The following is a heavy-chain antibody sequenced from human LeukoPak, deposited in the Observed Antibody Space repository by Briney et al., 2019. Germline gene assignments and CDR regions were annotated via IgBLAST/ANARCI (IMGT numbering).Heavy chain of an antibody. D-gene: IGHD6-19*01. CDR3: ARAQPYSSGWYDAFDI. V-gene: IGHV4-34*01. Sequence: CESLSLTCAVYGGSFSGYYWSWIRQPPGKGLEWIGEINHSGSTNYNPSLKSRVTISVDTSKNQFSPKLSSVTAADTAVYYCARAQPYSSGWYDAFDIWGQGTMVTVSS. CDR2: INHSGST. CDR1: GGSFSGYY. J-gene: IGHJ3*02.